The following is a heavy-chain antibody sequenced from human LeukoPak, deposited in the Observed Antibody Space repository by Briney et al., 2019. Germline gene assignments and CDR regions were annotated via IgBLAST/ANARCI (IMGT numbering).Heavy chain of an antibody. CDR3: AELGITLIGGV. Sequence: GGSLRLSCAASGFTFSSYAMNWVRQAPGKGLEWVSAISGSGGSTYYADSVKGRFTISRDNAKNSLYLQMNSLRAEDTAVYYCAELGITLIGGVWGKGTTVTISS. CDR1: GFTFSSYA. V-gene: IGHV3-23*01. CDR2: ISGSGGST. D-gene: IGHD3-10*02. J-gene: IGHJ6*04.